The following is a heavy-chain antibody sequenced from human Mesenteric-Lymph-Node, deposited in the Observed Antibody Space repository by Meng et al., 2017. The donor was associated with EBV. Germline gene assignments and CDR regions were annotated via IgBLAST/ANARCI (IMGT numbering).Heavy chain of an antibody. Sequence: QVQLVQSGAEVKKPGSSVKVSCKASGGTFSSYVISWVRQAPGQGLEWVGGIIPILSTANYAQKFQGRVTITADKSTSTAYMEMSSLRSEDTAVYYCARDTAECSGGSCYSSPGDWGQGPLGTVDS. J-gene: IGHJ4*02. CDR1: GGTFSSYV. CDR3: ARDTAECSGGSCYSSPGD. CDR2: IIPILSTA. V-gene: IGHV1-69*06. D-gene: IGHD2-15*01.